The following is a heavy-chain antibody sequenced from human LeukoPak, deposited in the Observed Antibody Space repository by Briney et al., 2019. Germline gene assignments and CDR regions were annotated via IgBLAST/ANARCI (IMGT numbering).Heavy chain of an antibody. CDR3: GRGFLVFGGGGVDV. CDR2: IRADGSER. CDR1: GFTFSTYW. Sequence: PGGSLRLSCAGSGFTFSTYWMSWVRQSPGKGLEWVANIRADGSERHYVDSVKGRFTISRDNAKNSLFLQMDSLRVEDTAVYHCGRGFLVFGGGGVDVWGQGTTVTVSS. J-gene: IGHJ6*02. D-gene: IGHD3-10*02. V-gene: IGHV3-7*01.